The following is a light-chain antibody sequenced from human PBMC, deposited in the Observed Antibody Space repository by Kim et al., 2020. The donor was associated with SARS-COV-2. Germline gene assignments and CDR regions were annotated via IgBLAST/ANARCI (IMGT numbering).Light chain of an antibody. CDR2: HDS. CDR1: KLGDKY. CDR3: QAWDSSTYV. V-gene: IGLV3-1*01. Sequence: SYELTQPPSVSVSPGQTASITCSGDKLGDKYACWYQQKPGQSPVLLMYHDSKRPLGIPERFSGSNSGNTATLTISGTQAMDEADYYCQAWDSSTYV. J-gene: IGLJ1*01.